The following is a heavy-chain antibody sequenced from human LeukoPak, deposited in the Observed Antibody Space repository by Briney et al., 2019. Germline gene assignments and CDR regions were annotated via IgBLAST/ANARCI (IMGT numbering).Heavy chain of an antibody. CDR2: ISSSSSYI. V-gene: IGHV3-21*01. Sequence: GGSLRLSCAGSGFTFSSYSMNWVRQAPGKWLEWVSSISSSSSYIYYADSVKGRFTISRDNAKKSLYLQMNSLRAEDTAVYYCARADWDTAMIDYWGQGTVVTVSS. CDR3: ARADWDTAMIDY. CDR1: GFTFSSYS. D-gene: IGHD5-18*01. J-gene: IGHJ4*02.